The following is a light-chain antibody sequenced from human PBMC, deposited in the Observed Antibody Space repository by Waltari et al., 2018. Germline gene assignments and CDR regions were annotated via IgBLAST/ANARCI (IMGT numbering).Light chain of an antibody. J-gene: IGKJ1*01. Sequence: DIVMTQSPDSLAVSLGERATINCRSSQSILYRFDNKNYLAWYQQKPGQSPKLIIYWASTRESGVPDRFSGSGSGTDFTLTISTLQSEDFAVYYCQQYDNWPPERTFGQGTTVEIK. CDR2: WAS. CDR3: QQYDNWPPERT. CDR1: QSILYRFDNKNY. V-gene: IGKV4-1*01.